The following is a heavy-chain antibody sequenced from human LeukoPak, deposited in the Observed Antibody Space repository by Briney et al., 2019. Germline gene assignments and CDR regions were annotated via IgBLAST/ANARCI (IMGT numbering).Heavy chain of an antibody. CDR3: ARVSGSGYYGDFELDY. J-gene: IGHJ4*02. Sequence: GASVKVSCKASGGTFSSYAISWVRQAPGQGLEWMGGIIPIFGTANYAQKFQGRVTITADESTSTAYMELSSLRSEDTAVYYCARVSGSGYYGDFELDYWGQGTLVTVSS. V-gene: IGHV1-69*13. CDR2: IIPIFGTA. D-gene: IGHD3-22*01. CDR1: GGTFSSYA.